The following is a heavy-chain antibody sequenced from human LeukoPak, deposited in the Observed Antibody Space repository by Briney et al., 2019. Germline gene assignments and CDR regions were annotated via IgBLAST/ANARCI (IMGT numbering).Heavy chain of an antibody. Sequence: SGPTLVNPTQTLTLTCTFSGFSLSTSRMCVSWIRQPPGKALGWLARIDWDDDKYYSTSLKTRLTISKDTSKNQVVLTMTNMDPVDTATYYCARIRGGGFDYWGQGTLVTVSS. V-gene: IGHV2-70*11. CDR3: ARIRGGGFDY. CDR1: GFSLSTSRMC. D-gene: IGHD3-16*01. J-gene: IGHJ4*02. CDR2: IDWDDDK.